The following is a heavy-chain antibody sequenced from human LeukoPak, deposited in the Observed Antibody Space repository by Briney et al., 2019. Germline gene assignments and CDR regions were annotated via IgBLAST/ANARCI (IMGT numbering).Heavy chain of an antibody. J-gene: IGHJ4*02. CDR1: GFTFDDYA. D-gene: IGHD3-16*02. Sequence: GGSLRLSCAASGFTFDDYAMHWVRQAPGKGLEWVSGISWNSGSIGYADSVKGRFTISRDNAKNSLYPQMNSLRAEDTALYYCAKGPGYIVYWGQGTLVTVSS. CDR3: AKGPGYIVY. V-gene: IGHV3-9*01. CDR2: ISWNSGSI.